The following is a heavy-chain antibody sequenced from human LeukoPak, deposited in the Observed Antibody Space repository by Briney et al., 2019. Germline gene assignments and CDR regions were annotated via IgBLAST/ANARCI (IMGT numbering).Heavy chain of an antibody. J-gene: IGHJ5*02. Sequence: GGSLGLSCAASGFTFSSYAMHWVRQAPGKGLEWVAVISYDGSNKYYADSVKGRFTISRDNSKNTLYLQMNSLRAEDTAVYYCARDDGYSYGYHWGQGTLVTVSS. CDR1: GFTFSSYA. D-gene: IGHD5-18*01. CDR3: ARDDGYSYGYH. V-gene: IGHV3-30*04. CDR2: ISYDGSNK.